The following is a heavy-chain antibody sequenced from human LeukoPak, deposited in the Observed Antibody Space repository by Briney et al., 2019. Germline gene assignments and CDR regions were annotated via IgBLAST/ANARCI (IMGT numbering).Heavy chain of an antibody. CDR3: ARRFCSGGSCYEAS. J-gene: IGHJ5*02. V-gene: IGHV4-59*01. CDR2: IYYSGST. Sequence: SETLSLTCTVSGGSISSYYWSWIRQPPGKGLEWIGYIYYSGSTNYNPSLKSRVTISVDTSKNHFSLKVRSVTAADTAVYYCARRFCSGGSCYEASWGQGTLVTVSS. D-gene: IGHD2-15*01. CDR1: GGSISSYY.